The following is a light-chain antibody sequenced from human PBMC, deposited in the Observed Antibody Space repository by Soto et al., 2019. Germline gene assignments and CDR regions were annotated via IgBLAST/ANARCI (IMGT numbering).Light chain of an antibody. Sequence: QSALTQPASVSGAPGQSITISCTGTSSDVGSYNRVSWYQQHPGKAPKLMIYEGSKRPSGVSNRFSGSKSGNTASLTISGLQAEDEADYYCCSYAGSSTSYVFGTGTKLTVL. V-gene: IGLV2-23*01. CDR3: CSYAGSSTSYV. J-gene: IGLJ1*01. CDR1: SSDVGSYNR. CDR2: EGS.